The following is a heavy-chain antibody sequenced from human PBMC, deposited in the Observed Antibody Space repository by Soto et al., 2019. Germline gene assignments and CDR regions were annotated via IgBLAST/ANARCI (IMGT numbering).Heavy chain of an antibody. CDR2: ISGSGGST. CDR3: AKGAASGYYYDSSGPLGV. CDR1: GFTFSSYA. J-gene: IGHJ4*02. Sequence: GGSLRLSCAASGFTFSSYAMSWVRQAPGKGLEWVSAISGSGGSTYYADSVKGRFTISRDNSKNTLYLQMNSLRAEDTDVYYCAKGAASGYYYDSSGPLGVWGQGTLVTVSS. V-gene: IGHV3-23*01. D-gene: IGHD3-22*01.